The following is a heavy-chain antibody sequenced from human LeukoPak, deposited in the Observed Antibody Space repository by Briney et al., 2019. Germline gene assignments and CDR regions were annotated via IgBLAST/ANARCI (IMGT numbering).Heavy chain of an antibody. CDR1: GGSLSRYN. Sequence: SGTLSLTRAVSGGSLSRYNWSCIPEPPGKGLERIGRIYTSGSTNYNPSLKSRVTISVDTSKNQFSLKLSSVTAADTAVYYCARRVVVVPAAKDAFDIWGQGTMVTVSS. CDR3: ARRVVVVPAAKDAFDI. CDR2: IYTSGST. V-gene: IGHV4-4*08. D-gene: IGHD2-2*01. J-gene: IGHJ3*02.